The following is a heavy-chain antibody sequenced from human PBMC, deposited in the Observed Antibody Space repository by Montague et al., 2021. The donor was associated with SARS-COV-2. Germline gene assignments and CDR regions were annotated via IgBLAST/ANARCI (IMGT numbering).Heavy chain of an antibody. CDR1: GGSIRSSSYY. CDR2: IYYSGSN. Sequence: SETRSLTCTVSGGSIRSSSYYWGRLRQPPGQGLEWNGSIYYSGSNNYNPPLKSRVTISADTSKNQFSLRLSTVTDADTAVYYCARRSYDLFTGYSIPNWFDPWGQGTLVTVSS. V-gene: IGHV4-39*01. D-gene: IGHD3-9*01. J-gene: IGHJ5*02. CDR3: ARRSYDLFTGYSIPNWFDP.